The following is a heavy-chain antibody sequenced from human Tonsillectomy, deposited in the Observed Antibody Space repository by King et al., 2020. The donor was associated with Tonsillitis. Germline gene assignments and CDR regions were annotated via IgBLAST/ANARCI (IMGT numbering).Heavy chain of an antibody. V-gene: IGHV3-30-3*01. CDR1: GFIFRSHN. D-gene: IGHD2-2*01. CDR2: IPYDGSRT. Sequence: QLVQSGGGVVQPGRSLRLSCAASGFIFRSHNMHWVRQAPGKGLEWVAVIPYDGSRTYYADSVQGRFTISGDKSENTLFLQMNSLRVEDTGVYYCARDPPSVSGHQYYYGLHFWAPGSTVTIYS. J-gene: IGHJ6*02. CDR3: ARDPPSVSGHQYYYGLHF.